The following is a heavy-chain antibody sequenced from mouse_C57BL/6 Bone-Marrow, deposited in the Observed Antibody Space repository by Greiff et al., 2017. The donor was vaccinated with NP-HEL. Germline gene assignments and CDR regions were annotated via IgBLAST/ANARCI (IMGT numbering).Heavy chain of an antibody. J-gene: IGHJ1*03. CDR1: GYTFTSYW. Sequence: VQLQQPGAELVKPGASVKLSCKASGYTFTSYWMHWVKQRPGQGLEWIGMIHPNSGSTNYNEKFKSKATLTVDKSSSTAYMQLSSLTSEYSAVYYCANLLSFWYFDVWGTGTTVTVSS. CDR3: ANLLSFWYFDV. V-gene: IGHV1-64*01. CDR2: IHPNSGST. D-gene: IGHD1-1*01.